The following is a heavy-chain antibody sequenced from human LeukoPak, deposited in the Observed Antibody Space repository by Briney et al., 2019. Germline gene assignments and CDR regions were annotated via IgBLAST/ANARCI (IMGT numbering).Heavy chain of an antibody. CDR1: GFAFSSHW. CDR2: IKPDGNER. D-gene: IGHD2-21*01. CDR3: ARGPSLLY. J-gene: IGHJ4*02. Sequence: PGGSLRLSCAASGFAFSSHWMSWVRQAPGKGLEWVASIKPDGNERYYVDSLRGRFTISRDNAKTSLYLQMSSLRAEDTAVYYCARGPSLLYWGQGTLVTVSS. V-gene: IGHV3-7*01.